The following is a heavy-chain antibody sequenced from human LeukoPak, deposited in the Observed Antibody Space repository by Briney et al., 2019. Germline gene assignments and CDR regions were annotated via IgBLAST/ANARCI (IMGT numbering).Heavy chain of an antibody. J-gene: IGHJ4*02. V-gene: IGHV1-69*04. CDR2: IIPILGIA. D-gene: IGHD1-7*01. CDR1: GGTFSSYA. Sequence: AASVKVSCKASGGTFSSYAISWVRQAPGQGLEWMGRIIPILGIANYAQKFQGRVTITADKSTSTAYMELSSLRSEDTAGYYCARVGYNWNYRERYYFDYWGQGTLVTVSS. CDR3: ARVGYNWNYRERYYFDY.